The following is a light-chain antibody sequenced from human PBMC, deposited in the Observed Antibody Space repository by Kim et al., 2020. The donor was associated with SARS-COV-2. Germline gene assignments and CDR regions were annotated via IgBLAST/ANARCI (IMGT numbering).Light chain of an antibody. V-gene: IGKV3-20*01. CDR2: GAS. CDR3: QQYGTSPTT. J-gene: IGKJ2*01. CDR1: QSVRSSF. Sequence: LAPGERATLSCRASQSVRSSFLAWYQQKPGQAPRLLIYGASTRATGIPDRFSGSGSGTDFTLTITRLEPEDFAVYYCQQYGTSPTTFGRGTKLEIK.